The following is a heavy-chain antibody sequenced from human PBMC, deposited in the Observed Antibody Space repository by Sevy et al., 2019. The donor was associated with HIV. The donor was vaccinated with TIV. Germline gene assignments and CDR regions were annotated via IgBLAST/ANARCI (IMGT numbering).Heavy chain of an antibody. Sequence: ASVKVSCKASGGPFSSFAFSWVRQAPGQGLEWMGGIIPLSTTTNYAQKFQGRVTITADESTSTAYMELSSLTSDDSAVYYCATGGGYSAFEGPYYIDYWGQGTLVTVSS. CDR1: GGPFSSFA. CDR2: IIPLSTTT. J-gene: IGHJ4*02. CDR3: ATGGGYSAFEGPYYIDY. V-gene: IGHV1-69*13. D-gene: IGHD5-12*01.